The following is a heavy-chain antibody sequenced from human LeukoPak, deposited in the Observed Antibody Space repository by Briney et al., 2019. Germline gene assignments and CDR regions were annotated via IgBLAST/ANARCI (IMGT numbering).Heavy chain of an antibody. V-gene: IGHV3-23*01. D-gene: IGHD6-19*01. Sequence: PGGSLRLSCAASGFTFSSYAMTWVRQAPGKGLEWVSVISGSGSSTSYADSVKGRFTISRDNAKNTLYLQMNSLRAEDTAVYYCARYAGQWLDPYYYYYYMDVWGKGTTVTVSS. J-gene: IGHJ6*03. CDR2: ISGSGSST. CDR1: GFTFSSYA. CDR3: ARYAGQWLDPYYYYYYMDV.